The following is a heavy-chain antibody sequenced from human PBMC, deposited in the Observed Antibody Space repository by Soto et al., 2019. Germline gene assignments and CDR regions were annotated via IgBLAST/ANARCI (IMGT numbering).Heavy chain of an antibody. J-gene: IGHJ4*02. V-gene: IGHV3-21*01. CDR2: ISSSSNYI. Sequence: PGGSLRLSCAASGFTFSSYRMNWVRQAPGKGLEWVSSISSSSNYIYYADSVKGRFTISRDNAKNSLYLQMNSLRAEDTAVYYCARAPDYDTSGNYGAYWGQGTLVTVSS. CDR3: ARAPDYDTSGNYGAY. D-gene: IGHD3-22*01. CDR1: GFTFSSYR.